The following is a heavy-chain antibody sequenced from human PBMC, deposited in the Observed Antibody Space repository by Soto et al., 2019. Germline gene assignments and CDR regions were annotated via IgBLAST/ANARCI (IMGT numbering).Heavy chain of an antibody. CDR3: AKRRQYCSSPADY. V-gene: IGHV3-23*01. D-gene: IGHD6-6*01. CDR2: ISGSGGNT. J-gene: IGHJ4*02. CDR1: GFTFSSYA. Sequence: GGSLRLSCAASGFTFSSYAMSWVRQAPGKGLEWVSCISGSGGNTYYAESVKGRFTISRDNSKNTLSLQMNSLRAEDTAVYYCAKRRQYCSSPADYWGQGTQVTVSS.